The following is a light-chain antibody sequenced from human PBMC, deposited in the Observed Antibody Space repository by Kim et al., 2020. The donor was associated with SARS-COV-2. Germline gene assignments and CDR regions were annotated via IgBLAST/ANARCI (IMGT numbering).Light chain of an antibody. V-gene: IGLV7-46*01. Sequence: GAVTLPCCLSTGAGPSGHYPYWVQQKPGQAPRALIYYTSNGHPWTPGLFSGSLLGGKAALTLSGAQPEDEADYYCLLLFRGGRVFGGGTQLTVL. CDR3: LLLFRGGRV. J-gene: IGLJ3*02. CDR2: YTS. CDR1: TGAGPSGHY.